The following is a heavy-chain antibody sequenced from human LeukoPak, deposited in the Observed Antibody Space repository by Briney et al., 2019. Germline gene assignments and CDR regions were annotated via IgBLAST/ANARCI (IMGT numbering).Heavy chain of an antibody. V-gene: IGHV4-59*01. D-gene: IGHD3-22*01. J-gene: IGHJ6*02. Sequence: PSETLSLTCTVSGGSISSYYWSWIRQPPGKGLEWIGYIYHSGNTYYNPSLKSRVTISIHNSKNQFSLKVNSVTAADTAVYYCARGRNYYGSSGPPYYYSALDVWGQGTTVTVSS. CDR3: ARGRNYYGSSGPPYYYSALDV. CDR1: GGSISSYY. CDR2: IYHSGNT.